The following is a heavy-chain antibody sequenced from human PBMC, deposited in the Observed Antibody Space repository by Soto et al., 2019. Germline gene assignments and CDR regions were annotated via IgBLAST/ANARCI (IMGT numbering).Heavy chain of an antibody. Sequence: SLRLSCAASGFTFDDYAMHWVRQAPGKGLEWVSGISWNSGSIGYADSVKGRFTISRDNAKNSLYLQMNSLRAEDTALYYCAKAQNIVVVVAAIDYWGQGTLVTVSS. CDR1: GFTFDDYA. V-gene: IGHV3-9*01. J-gene: IGHJ4*02. CDR2: ISWNSGSI. CDR3: AKAQNIVVVVAAIDY. D-gene: IGHD2-15*01.